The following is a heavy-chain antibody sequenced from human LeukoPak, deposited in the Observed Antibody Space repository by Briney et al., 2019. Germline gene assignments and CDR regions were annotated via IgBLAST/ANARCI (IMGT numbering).Heavy chain of an antibody. D-gene: IGHD3-10*02. J-gene: IGHJ4*02. V-gene: IGHV1-69*04. CDR2: IIPRLETP. Sequence: ASVKVSCKASGGTFSRYGINWVRQAPGQGLEWMGRIIPRLETPEFAQKFQGGVTISADKSTSTVYIELYSLRYEDTAVYYCAGGEGSNVEGFYFDYWGQGTLVTVSS. CDR3: AGGEGSNVEGFYFDY. CDR1: GGTFSRYG.